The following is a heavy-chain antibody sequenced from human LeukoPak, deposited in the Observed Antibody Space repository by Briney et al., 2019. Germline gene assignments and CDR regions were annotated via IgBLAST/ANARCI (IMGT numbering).Heavy chain of an antibody. CDR2: ISGSGGST. D-gene: IGHD6-19*01. J-gene: IGHJ4*02. CDR3: AKDYSSGWYNYFDY. V-gene: IGHV3-23*01. CDR1: GFTFSSYG. Sequence: PGGSLRLSCAASGFTFSSYGMSWVRQAPGKGLEWVSAISGSGGSTYYADSVKGRFTISRDNSKNTLYLQMNSLRAEDTAVYYCAKDYSSGWYNYFDYWGQGTLVTVSS.